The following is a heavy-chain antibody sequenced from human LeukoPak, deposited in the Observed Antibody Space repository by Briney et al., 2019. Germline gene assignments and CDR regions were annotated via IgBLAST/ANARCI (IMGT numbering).Heavy chain of an antibody. CDR1: GGSFSGYY. CDR3: ARGLYCSSTSCYLTWFDP. Sequence: SETLSLTCAVYGGSFSGYYWSWIRQPPGKGLEWIGEINHIGSTNYNPHLTSRVTISVEESKKKSSLKLGSVTATDTAVYYCARGLYCSSTSCYLTWFDPSGQGTLVTVSS. CDR2: INHIGST. J-gene: IGHJ5*02. D-gene: IGHD2-2*01. V-gene: IGHV4-34*01.